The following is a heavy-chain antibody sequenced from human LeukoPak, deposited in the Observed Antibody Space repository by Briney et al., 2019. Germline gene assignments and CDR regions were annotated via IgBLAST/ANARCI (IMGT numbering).Heavy chain of an antibody. Sequence: GGSLRLSCAASGFTFGDYAMHWVRQAPGKGLEWVSGISWNSGSIGYADSVKGRFTISRDNAKNSLYLQMNSLRAEDTALYYCAKDIAAAGRFFDYWGQGTLVTVSS. CDR3: AKDIAAAGRFFDY. D-gene: IGHD6-13*01. J-gene: IGHJ4*02. CDR1: GFTFGDYA. V-gene: IGHV3-9*01. CDR2: ISWNSGSI.